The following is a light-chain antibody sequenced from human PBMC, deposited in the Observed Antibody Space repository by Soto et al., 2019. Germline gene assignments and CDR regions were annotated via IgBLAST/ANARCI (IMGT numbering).Light chain of an antibody. Sequence: QSALTQPASVSGSPGQSITISCTGTNSDVGYSDYVSWYQQHPGKAPKLLIYDVSKRPSGLSDRFSGSKSGKTATLTISGLLTEDEADYYCCSITASTTGVFGGGTKLTVL. J-gene: IGLJ3*02. CDR3: CSITASTTGV. CDR1: NSDVGYSDY. CDR2: DVS. V-gene: IGLV2-14*03.